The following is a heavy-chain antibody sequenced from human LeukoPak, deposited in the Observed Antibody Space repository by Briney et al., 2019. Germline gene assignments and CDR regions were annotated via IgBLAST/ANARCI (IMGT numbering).Heavy chain of an antibody. CDR3: TWSGLKIES. CDR1: GFTFSSYW. J-gene: IGHJ4*02. D-gene: IGHD3-3*01. Sequence: PGGSLRLSCAASGFTFSSYWMSWVRQAPRKGLEWVGQIKTESDGATTDYAAPVKGRFTISRGDSKNTLFLQMNSLKTEDTALYYCTWSGLKIESWGQGTLVTVSS. V-gene: IGHV3-15*01. CDR2: IKTESDGATT.